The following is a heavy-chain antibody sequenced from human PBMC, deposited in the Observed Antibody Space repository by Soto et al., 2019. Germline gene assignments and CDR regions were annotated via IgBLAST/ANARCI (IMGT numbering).Heavy chain of an antibody. J-gene: IGHJ6*02. CDR2: INHSGST. CDR3: DVPSQRIIAARPSYYGMDV. CDR1: CWSLSGYS. V-gene: IGHV4-34*01. D-gene: IGHD6-6*01. Sequence: SETLSLTCAFYCWSLSGYSWSWVRQPPGKGLEWIGEINHSGSTTYNPSRKSRVTISVDTTKNQFSLKLSSVTAADTAVYYCDVPSQRIIAARPSYYGMDVWGQGTMVTVSS.